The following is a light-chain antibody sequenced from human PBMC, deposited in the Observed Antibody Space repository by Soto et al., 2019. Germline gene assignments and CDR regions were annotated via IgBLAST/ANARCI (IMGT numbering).Light chain of an antibody. CDR1: NIGSKS. CDR2: YDS. J-gene: IGLJ2*01. V-gene: IGLV3-21*04. Sequence: SYELTQPPSVSVAPGKTARITCGGNNIGSKSVHWYQQKPGQAPVLVIYYDSDRPSGSPERVSGSNSGNTATLTISRVEAGDEADYYCQVWDSSSDHVVFGGGTKLTVL. CDR3: QVWDSSSDHVV.